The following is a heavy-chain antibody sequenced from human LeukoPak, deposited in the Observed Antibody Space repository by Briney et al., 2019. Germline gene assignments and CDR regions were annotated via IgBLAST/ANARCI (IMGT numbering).Heavy chain of an antibody. V-gene: IGHV3-21*01. CDR3: ARGPSGYHNT. CDR1: GFSISGNN. D-gene: IGHD5-12*01. Sequence: PGGSLRLSCAASGFSISGNNMNWVRQAPGKGLEWVSSISTSTTYIYYTDSVRGRFTISRDNAKNSMYLQMDSLRAEDTAVYYCARGPSGYHNTGGQGTLVTVSS. CDR2: ISTSTTYI. J-gene: IGHJ4*02.